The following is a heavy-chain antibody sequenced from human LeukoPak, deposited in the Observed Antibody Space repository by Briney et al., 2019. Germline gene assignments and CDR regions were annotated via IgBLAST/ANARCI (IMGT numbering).Heavy chain of an antibody. V-gene: IGHV3-30-3*01. D-gene: IGHD3-22*01. J-gene: IGHJ3*02. Sequence: GGSLRLSCAASGFTFSSYAMHWVRQAPGKGLEWVAVISYDGSNKYYADSVKGRFTISRDNSKNTLYLQMNSLRAGDTAVYYCARVGTYYYDSSGYPADAFDIWGQGTMVTVSS. CDR2: ISYDGSNK. CDR3: ARVGTYYYDSSGYPADAFDI. CDR1: GFTFSSYA.